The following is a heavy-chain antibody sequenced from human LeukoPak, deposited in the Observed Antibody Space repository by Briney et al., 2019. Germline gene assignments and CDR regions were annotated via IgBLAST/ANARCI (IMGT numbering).Heavy chain of an antibody. V-gene: IGHV4-34*01. CDR2: INHSGST. D-gene: IGHD2-2*01. J-gene: IGHJ6*02. Sequence: KTSETLSLTCAVYGGSFSGYYWSWIRQPPGKGLEWIGEINHSGSTNYNPSLKSRVTISVDTSKNQFSLKLGSVTAADTAVYYCARGGDIVVVLAAIGDPSITGYYYGMDVWGQGTTVTVSS. CDR1: GGSFSGYY. CDR3: ARGGDIVVVLAAIGDPSITGYYYGMDV.